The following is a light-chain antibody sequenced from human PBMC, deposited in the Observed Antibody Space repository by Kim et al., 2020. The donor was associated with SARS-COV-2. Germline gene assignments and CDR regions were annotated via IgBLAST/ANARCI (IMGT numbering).Light chain of an antibody. CDR3: QQSDSMPYT. CDR2: ATS. Sequence: SASVGDIVTITCRASQSISSYLNRYQHKSWKAPKLLIYATSRLQSGVPSRFSGRGSGTDFTLTISSLQLEDFTTYYCQQSDSMPYTFGQGTKLEI. J-gene: IGKJ2*01. CDR1: QSISSY. V-gene: IGKV1-39*01.